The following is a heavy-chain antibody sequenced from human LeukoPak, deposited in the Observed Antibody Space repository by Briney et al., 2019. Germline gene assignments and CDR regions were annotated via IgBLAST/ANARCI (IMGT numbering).Heavy chain of an antibody. CDR1: GFTFNTFH. D-gene: IGHD1-26*01. CDR3: ARASGGWDLDY. V-gene: IGHV3-21*06. J-gene: IGHJ4*01. Sequence: GGSLRLSCAASGFTFNTFHMNWVRQAPGKGLEWVSSITSSGTYITYADSVQGRFTISRDSAKNSLYLQMNSLRVDDTALYYCARASGGWDLDYWGHGTLVTVSS. CDR2: ITSSGTYI.